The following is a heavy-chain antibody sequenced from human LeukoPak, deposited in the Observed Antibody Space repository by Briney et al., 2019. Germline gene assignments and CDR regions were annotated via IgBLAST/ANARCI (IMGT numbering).Heavy chain of an antibody. Sequence: ASVKVSCKASGYTFISYYMHWLRQAPGQGLEWMGIINPSGGTIRYAQKFQGRVTLTRDTSTSTVYIQLSSLRSDDTAVYYCARGEYAFDIWGQGTMVTVSS. V-gene: IGHV1-46*01. J-gene: IGHJ3*02. CDR3: ARGEYAFDI. CDR2: INPSGGTI. D-gene: IGHD3-10*01. CDR1: GYTFISYY.